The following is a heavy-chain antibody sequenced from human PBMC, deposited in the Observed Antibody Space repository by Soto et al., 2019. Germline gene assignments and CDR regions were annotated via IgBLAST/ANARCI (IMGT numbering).Heavy chain of an antibody. CDR2: IIPIPGTA. CDR3: ARSQGSSTSLEIYYYYYYGMDV. CDR1: GGTFGSYA. Sequence: QVQLVQSGAEVKKPGSSVKVSCKASGGTFGSYAISWVRQAPGQGLEWRGGIIPIPGTANYAQKFQGRVTIAADESTRTAYMELSRLRSEDTAVYYCARSQGSSTSLEIYYYYYYGMDVWGQGTTVTVSS. J-gene: IGHJ6*02. D-gene: IGHD2-2*01. V-gene: IGHV1-69*01.